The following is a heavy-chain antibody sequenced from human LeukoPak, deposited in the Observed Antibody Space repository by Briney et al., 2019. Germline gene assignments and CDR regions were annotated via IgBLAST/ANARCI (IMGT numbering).Heavy chain of an antibody. CDR2: ISSGGDSI. D-gene: IGHD3-10*01. Sequence: GGSLRLSCAASGITFSDHYMSWIRQAPGKGLEWLSYISSGGDSIYYADSVKGRFTISRDNAKNSVSLQMNSLRAEDTAVYYCARDLRWFGELHWFDPWGQGTLVTVSS. V-gene: IGHV3-11*04. CDR3: ARDLRWFGELHWFDP. J-gene: IGHJ5*02. CDR1: GITFSDHY.